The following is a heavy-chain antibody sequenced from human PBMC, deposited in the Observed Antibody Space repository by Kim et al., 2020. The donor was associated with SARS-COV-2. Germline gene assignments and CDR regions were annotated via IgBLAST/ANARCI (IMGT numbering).Heavy chain of an antibody. D-gene: IGHD3-10*01. V-gene: IGHV3-33*01. CDR2: IWYDGSNK. CDR1: GFTFSSYG. Sequence: GGSLRLSCAASGFTFSSYGMHWVRQAPGKGLEWVAVIWYDGSNKYYADSVKGRFTISRDNSKNTLYLQMNSLRAEDTAVYYCARDHQSITMVRGVIIKAGMDVWGHGTTVTVS. CDR3: ARDHQSITMVRGVIIKAGMDV. J-gene: IGHJ6*02.